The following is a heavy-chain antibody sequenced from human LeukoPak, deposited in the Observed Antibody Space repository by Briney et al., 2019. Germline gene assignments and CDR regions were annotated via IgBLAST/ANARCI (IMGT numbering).Heavy chain of an antibody. CDR2: IYYSGST. D-gene: IGHD1-26*01. CDR1: GGSISSYY. Sequence: SETLSLTCTVSGGSISSYYWSWIRQPPGKGLEWIGYIYYSGSTNYNPSLKSRVTISEDSSKNQISLKMTSVTVADTAVYYCARARRLRSTSGSSTPGAFDIWGQGTMVTVSS. V-gene: IGHV4-59*12. CDR3: ARARRLRSTSGSSTPGAFDI. J-gene: IGHJ3*02.